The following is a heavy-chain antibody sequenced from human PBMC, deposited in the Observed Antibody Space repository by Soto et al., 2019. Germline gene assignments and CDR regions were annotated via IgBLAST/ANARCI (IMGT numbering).Heavy chain of an antibody. J-gene: IGHJ3*01. V-gene: IGHV1-3*01. Sequence: VASVKVSCKASGYTFTNYTMHWVRQAPGQRLEWMGWITAGTGNTKYSQKFQGRVNITRDTSASTAYMELSSLRSEDTAVYYCASGIAAVWGQGTMVTVSS. CDR1: GYTFTNYT. CDR2: ITAGTGNT. D-gene: IGHD6-13*01. CDR3: ASGIAAV.